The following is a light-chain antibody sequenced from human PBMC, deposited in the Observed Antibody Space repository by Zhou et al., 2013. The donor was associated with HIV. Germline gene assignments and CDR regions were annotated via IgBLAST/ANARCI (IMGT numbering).Light chain of an antibody. CDR3: QQSYSTPT. CDR2: NIS. Sequence: DIQMTQSPSSLAASIGDRITITCRASQGLDKYLAWHQQKPGKIPNLLIYNISALGSGVPSRFSGSGSGTDFTLTISSLQPEDFATYYCQQSYSTPTFGPGTKVDIK. CDR1: QGLDKY. J-gene: IGKJ3*01. V-gene: IGKV1-27*01.